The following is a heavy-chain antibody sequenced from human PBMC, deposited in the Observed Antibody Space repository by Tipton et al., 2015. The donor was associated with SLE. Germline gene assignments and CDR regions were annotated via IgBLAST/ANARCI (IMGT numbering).Heavy chain of an antibody. CDR3: ARGVAGFNYYCYMDV. CDR2: IGHSGRS. CDR1: GGTFTGYS. Sequence: GLVKPSETLSLTCGLSGGTFTGYSWNWLRQSPGKPLEWIGAIGHSGRSDYNSSLQGRVTMSRDVATNQFTLRLSSVTAADTAVYFCARGVAGFNYYCYMDVWGRGTTVTISS. J-gene: IGHJ6*03. V-gene: IGHV4-34*01. D-gene: IGHD2-15*01.